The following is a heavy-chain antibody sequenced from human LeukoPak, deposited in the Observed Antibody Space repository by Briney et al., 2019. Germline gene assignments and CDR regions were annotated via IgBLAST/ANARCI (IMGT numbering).Heavy chain of an antibody. Sequence: GESLRLSCAASGLTFRSYAMHWVRQAPGKGLEWVSSITWNSGSIGYADSVKGRFAISRDNAKNSLYLQMNSLRAEDTALYYCAKGYSSSWSRTQYYFDYWGQGTLVTVSS. V-gene: IGHV3-9*01. CDR3: AKGYSSSWSRTQYYFDY. CDR2: ITWNSGSI. J-gene: IGHJ4*02. CDR1: GLTFRSYA. D-gene: IGHD6-13*01.